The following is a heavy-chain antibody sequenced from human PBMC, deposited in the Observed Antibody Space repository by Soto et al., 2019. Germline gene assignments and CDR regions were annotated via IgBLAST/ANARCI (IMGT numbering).Heavy chain of an antibody. J-gene: IGHJ3*01. Sequence: QVHLVQSGAEVKKPGSSVKVSCKYSGGTFRTESINWVRQAPGQGLEWMGGILPFFGTADYAPRFQGRVTLTADGATTTAYMELSSLTSQDTAVYFCASGHEYRGNSDAFEVWGKGTMVTVSS. D-gene: IGHD2-21*01. V-gene: IGHV1-69*13. CDR2: ILPFFGTA. CDR3: ASGHEYRGNSDAFEV. CDR1: GGTFRTES.